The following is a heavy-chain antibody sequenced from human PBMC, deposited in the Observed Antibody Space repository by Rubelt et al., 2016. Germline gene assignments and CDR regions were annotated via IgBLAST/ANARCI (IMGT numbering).Heavy chain of an antibody. V-gene: IGHV5-10-1*01. CDR3: ARHAGDGGNSEDWFDP. Sequence: EVQLVQSGAEVKKPGESLRISCKGSGYSFTSYWISWVRQMPGKGLEWMGRIDPSDSYTNYSPSFQGHVTISADKPISTAYLQWSSLKASDTAMYYCARHAGDGGNSEDWFDPWGQGTLVTVSS. CDR2: IDPSDSYT. J-gene: IGHJ5*02. CDR1: GYSFTSYW. D-gene: IGHD4-23*01.